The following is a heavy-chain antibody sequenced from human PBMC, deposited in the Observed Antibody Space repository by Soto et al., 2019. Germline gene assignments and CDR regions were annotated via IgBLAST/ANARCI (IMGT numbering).Heavy chain of an antibody. CDR3: ARDYTLFGVVLSHVFDY. Sequence: SSETLSPTCTVSGGSISSYSWSWIRQPAGKGLEWIGRIYTSGSTNYNPSLKSRVTMSVDTSKNQLSLKLSSVTAADTAVYYCARDYTLFGVVLSHVFDYWGQGTLATVSS. CDR1: GGSISSYS. V-gene: IGHV4-4*07. J-gene: IGHJ4*02. D-gene: IGHD3-3*01. CDR2: IYTSGST.